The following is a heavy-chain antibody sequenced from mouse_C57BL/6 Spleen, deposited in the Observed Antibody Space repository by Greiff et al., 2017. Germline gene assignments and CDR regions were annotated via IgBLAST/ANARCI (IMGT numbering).Heavy chain of an antibody. D-gene: IGHD2-5*01. CDR1: GYTFTGYW. CDR2: ILPGSGST. J-gene: IGHJ1*03. CDR3: ARGGATYDSNYGGYFDV. V-gene: IGHV1-9*01. Sequence: QVQLQQSGAELMKPGASVKLSCKATGYTFTGYWIEWVKQRPGHGLEWIGEILPGSGSTNYNEKFKGKATFTADTSSNTAYMQLSSLTTEDSAIYYCARGGATYDSNYGGYFDVWGTGTTVTVSS.